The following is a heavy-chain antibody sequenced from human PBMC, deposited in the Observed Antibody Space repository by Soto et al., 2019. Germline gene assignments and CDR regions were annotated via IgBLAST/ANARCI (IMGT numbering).Heavy chain of an antibody. J-gene: IGHJ4*02. CDR2: IWYDGSNK. D-gene: IGHD3-10*01. Sequence: QVQLVESGGGVVQPGRSLRLSCAASGVTFSSCGMHWVRQAPGKVLEWVAVIWYDGSNKYYADSVKGRFTISRENSKNTRYLQMNSLRAEDTAGYYCARELYGSVTFYFDYWGQGTLVTVSS. V-gene: IGHV3-33*01. CDR3: ARELYGSVTFYFDY. CDR1: GVTFSSCG.